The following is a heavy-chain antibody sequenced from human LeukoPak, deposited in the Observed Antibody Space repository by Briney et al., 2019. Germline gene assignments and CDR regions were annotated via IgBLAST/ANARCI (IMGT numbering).Heavy chain of an antibody. D-gene: IGHD4-23*01. CDR3: ARDDYGGRGEFDY. CDR1: GFTFSSYW. V-gene: IGHV3-74*01. CDR2: INSDGSTT. Sequence: PGGSLRLSCAASGFTFSSYWMHWVRQAPGKGLEWVLRINSDGSTTSYADSVKGRFTISRDNAKNTLYLQMNSLRAEDTAVYYCARDDYGGRGEFDYWGQGTLVTVSS. J-gene: IGHJ4*02.